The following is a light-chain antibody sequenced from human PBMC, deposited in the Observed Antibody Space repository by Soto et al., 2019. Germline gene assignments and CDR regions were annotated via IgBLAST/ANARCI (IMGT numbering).Light chain of an antibody. CDR1: QTVRNNY. CDR2: DAS. CDR3: QQFSSYPLP. V-gene: IGKV3-20*01. Sequence: EFVLTQSPGTLSLSPGERATLSCRASQTVRNNYLAWYQQKPGQAPRLLIYDASSRATGIPDRFSGGGSGTDFTLTICSLEPEDFAVYYCQQFSSYPLPFGGGTKVDIK. J-gene: IGKJ4*01.